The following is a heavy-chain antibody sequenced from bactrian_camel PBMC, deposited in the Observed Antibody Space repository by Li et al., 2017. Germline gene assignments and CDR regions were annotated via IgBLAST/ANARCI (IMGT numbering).Heavy chain of an antibody. D-gene: IGHD3*01. J-gene: IGHJ4*01. Sequence: VQLVESGGGLVQPGGSLRLACVASGVTSNIYAMSWVRQTPGKGLEWVSSIVGGSDSTYYSDSLKGRFTISRDNAKSTLYVQLNSLKTEDTATYYCTYGGSYNGYYPRGQGTQVTVS. CDR2: IVGGSDST. CDR1: GVTSNIYA. V-gene: IGHV3S31*01.